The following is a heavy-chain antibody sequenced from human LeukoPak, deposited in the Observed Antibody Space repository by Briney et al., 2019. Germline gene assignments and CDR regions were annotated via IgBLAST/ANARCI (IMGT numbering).Heavy chain of an antibody. V-gene: IGHV4-4*07. D-gene: IGHD3-22*01. CDR2: VYVSGST. CDR1: GGSISSYY. CDR3: AKSNGYGLIDI. J-gene: IGHJ3*02. Sequence: SETLSLTCTVSGGSISSYYWSWIRQPAGKGLEWIGRVYVSGSTTYNPSLKSRVTISLDTSKNQFSLKLNSVTAADTAVYYCAKSNGYGLIDIWGQGTMVTVSS.